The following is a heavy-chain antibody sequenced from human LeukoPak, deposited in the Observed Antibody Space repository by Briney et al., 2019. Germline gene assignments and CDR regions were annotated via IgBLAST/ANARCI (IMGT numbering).Heavy chain of an antibody. J-gene: IGHJ4*02. CDR3: AKDRDALGVAGVGY. V-gene: IGHV3-30*18. CDR2: ISYDGSNK. D-gene: IGHD1-26*01. CDR1: GFTVSRYG. Sequence: GGSLRLACAASGFTVSRYGMHWVRQAPGKGLEWVAVISYDGSNKYYADSVKGRFTISRDNSKNTLYLQMSSLRAEDTAVYYCAKDRDALGVAGVGYWGQGTLVTVSS.